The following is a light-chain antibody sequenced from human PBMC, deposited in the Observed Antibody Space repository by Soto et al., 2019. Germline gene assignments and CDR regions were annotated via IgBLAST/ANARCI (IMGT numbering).Light chain of an antibody. Sequence: QSVLTQPPSVSAAPGQRVTISCTESSSNIGAIYNVHWYQQLPGTAPKLLIYGNSNRPSGVPDRFSGSKSGTSASLAITGLQAEDEADYYCQSYDSSLSGSVFGGGTKLTVL. CDR3: QSYDSSLSGSV. CDR1: SSNIGAIYN. CDR2: GNS. J-gene: IGLJ2*01. V-gene: IGLV1-40*01.